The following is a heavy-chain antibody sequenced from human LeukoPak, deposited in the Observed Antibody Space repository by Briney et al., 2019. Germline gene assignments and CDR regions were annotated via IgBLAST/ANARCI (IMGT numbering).Heavy chain of an antibody. V-gene: IGHV3-30*18. CDR3: AKQCGGSDWFDAFDI. Sequence: GGSLRLSCAASGFTFSSYGMHWVRQAPGKGLEWVAVISYDGSNKYYADSVKGRFTISRDNSKNTLYLQMNSLRAEDTAVYYCAKQCGGSDWFDAFDIWGQGTMVTVSS. CDR1: GFTFSSYG. CDR2: ISYDGSNK. J-gene: IGHJ3*02. D-gene: IGHD6-19*01.